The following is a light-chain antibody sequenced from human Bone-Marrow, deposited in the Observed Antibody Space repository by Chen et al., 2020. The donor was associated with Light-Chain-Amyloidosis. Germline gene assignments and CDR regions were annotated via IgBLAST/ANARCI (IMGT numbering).Light chain of an antibody. Sequence: QSALTQPASLSGSPGQSITISCTGTSSDVGGDNHVSWYQQHPDKATKLMIYEVTNRPSWVPSRFSGSKSDNTASLTISGLQTEDEADYFCSSYTITNTLVFGSGTRVTVL. CDR2: EVT. V-gene: IGLV2-14*01. CDR1: SSDVGGDNH. CDR3: SSYTITNTLV. J-gene: IGLJ1*01.